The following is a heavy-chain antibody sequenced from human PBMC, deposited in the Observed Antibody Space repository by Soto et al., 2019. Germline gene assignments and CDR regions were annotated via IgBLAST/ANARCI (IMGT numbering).Heavy chain of an antibody. CDR2: ISWDGGST. V-gene: IGHV3-43*01. J-gene: IGHJ6*02. D-gene: IGHD2-15*01. CDR1: GFTFDDYT. CDR3: AKDYCSGGSCYSSYYYGMDV. Sequence: VQLVESGGVVVQPGGSLRLSCAASGFTFDDYTMHWVRQAPGKGLEWVSLISWDGGSTYYADSVKGRFTVSRDNSKNSLYLQMNSLRTEDTALYYCAKDYCSGGSCYSSYYYGMDVWGQGTTVTVSS.